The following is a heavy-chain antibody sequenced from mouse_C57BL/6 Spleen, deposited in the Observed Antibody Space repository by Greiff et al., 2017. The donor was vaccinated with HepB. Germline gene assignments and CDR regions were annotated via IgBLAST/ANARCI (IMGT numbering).Heavy chain of an antibody. D-gene: IGHD1-1*01. V-gene: IGHV1-62-2*01. CDR3: ARHHFTTVAGDGFDY. Sequence: ESGAELVKPGASVKLSCKASGYTFTEYTIHWVKQRSGQGLEWIGWFYPGSGSIKYNEKFKDKATLTADKSSSTVYMELSRLTSEDSAVYFCARHHFTTVAGDGFDYWGQGTTLTVSS. J-gene: IGHJ2*01. CDR2: FYPGSGSI. CDR1: GYTFTEYT.